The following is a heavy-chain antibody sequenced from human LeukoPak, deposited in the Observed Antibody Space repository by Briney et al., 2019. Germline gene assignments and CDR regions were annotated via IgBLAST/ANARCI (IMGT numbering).Heavy chain of an antibody. CDR1: GYTFRNYA. J-gene: IGHJ5*02. CDR3: ARDCSGGTCSSFWLDP. V-gene: IGHV1-18*01. D-gene: IGHD2-15*01. Sequence: ASVKVSCKASGYTFRNYAITWVRQAPGQGLERMGWITAYNGNTDYAQKFKGRVTMTTDTSTATAYMELRNLVSDDTAVYYCARDCSGGTCSSFWLDPWGQGTLVTVSS. CDR2: ITAYNGNT.